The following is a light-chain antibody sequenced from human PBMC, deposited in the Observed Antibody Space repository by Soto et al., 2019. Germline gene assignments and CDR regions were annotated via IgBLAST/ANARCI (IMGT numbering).Light chain of an antibody. CDR1: SSDVGDYNY. V-gene: IGLV2-14*01. CDR2: EVS. CDR3: SSYASSSTWV. Sequence: QSALTQPASVSGSPGQSIXLSCTGTSSDVGDYNYVSWYQQHPGKAPRLIIYEVSYRPSGVSNRFSGSKSGNTASLTISGLQAEDEADYYCSSYASSSTWVFGGGTKLTVL. J-gene: IGLJ3*02.